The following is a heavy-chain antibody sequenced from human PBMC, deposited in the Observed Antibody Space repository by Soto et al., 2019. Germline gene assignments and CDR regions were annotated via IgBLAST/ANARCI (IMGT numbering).Heavy chain of an antibody. CDR1: GGSFSGYY. CDR2: INHSGST. J-gene: IGHJ4*02. V-gene: IGHV4-34*01. D-gene: IGHD3-3*01. Sequence: SETLSLTCAVYGGSFSGYYWSWIRQPPGKGLEWIGEINHSGSTNYNPSLKSRVTISVDTSKNQFSLKLSSVTAADTAVYYCALRYYDFWSGPRSGIDYWGQGTLVTVSS. CDR3: ALRYYDFWSGPRSGIDY.